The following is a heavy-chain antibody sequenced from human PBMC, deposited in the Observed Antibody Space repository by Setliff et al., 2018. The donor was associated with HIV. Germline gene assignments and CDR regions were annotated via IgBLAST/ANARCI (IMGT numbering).Heavy chain of an antibody. J-gene: IGHJ4*02. Sequence: KTSETLSLTCTVSGGSISSGDYYWSWIRQHPRKGLEWIGYIYYTGSTYYNPSLKSRVTISVDTSKNQFSLKLSSVTAADTAVYYCARFSTSSGGTFDYWGQGTLVTVSS. V-gene: IGHV4-31*03. CDR2: IYYTGST. CDR3: ARFSTSSGGTFDY. CDR1: GGSISSGDYY. D-gene: IGHD6-6*01.